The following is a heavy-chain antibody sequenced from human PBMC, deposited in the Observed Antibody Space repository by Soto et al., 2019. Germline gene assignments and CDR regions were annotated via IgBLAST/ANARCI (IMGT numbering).Heavy chain of an antibody. J-gene: IGHJ6*02. CDR2: IYPGDSDT. Sequence: GESLKISCKGSGYSFTSYWIGWVCQMPGKGLEWMGIIYPGDSDTRYSPSFQGQVTISADKSISTAYLQWSSLKASDTATYYCARTSAAGKYYYGMDVWGQGTTVTVSS. CDR3: ARTSAAGKYYYGMDV. V-gene: IGHV5-51*01. D-gene: IGHD6-13*01. CDR1: GYSFTSYW.